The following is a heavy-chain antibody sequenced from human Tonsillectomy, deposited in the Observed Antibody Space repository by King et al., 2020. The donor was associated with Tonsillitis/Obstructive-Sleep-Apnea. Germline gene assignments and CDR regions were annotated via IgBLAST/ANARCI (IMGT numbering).Heavy chain of an antibody. CDR1: GYSFTNYW. CDR2: IYPGDSDT. CDR3: ARQQALAGTVLHYFDS. V-gene: IGHV5-51*01. Sequence: VQLVESGAEVKKPGESLKISCKGSGYSFTNYWIAWVRQMPGNGLEWMGIIYPGDSDTKYSPSFQGQVTISADKSISTAYLQWSSLKASDTAMYYCARQQALAGTVLHYFDSWGQGTLVTVSS. J-gene: IGHJ4*02. D-gene: IGHD6-19*01.